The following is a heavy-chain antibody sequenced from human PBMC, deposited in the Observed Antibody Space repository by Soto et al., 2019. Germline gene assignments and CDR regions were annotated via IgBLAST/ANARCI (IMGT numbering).Heavy chain of an antibody. CDR2: IYYSGST. V-gene: IGHV4-39*01. J-gene: IGHJ4*02. CDR3: ARLRVVAGTGIDY. Sequence: QLQLQESGPGLVKPSETLSLTCTVSGGSISSSSYYWGWIRQPPGKGLEWIGSIYYSGSTYYNPSLKSRVTISVDTSKNQFSLKLSSVTAADTAVYYCARLRVVAGTGIDYWGQGTLVTVSS. D-gene: IGHD6-19*01. CDR1: GGSISSSSYY.